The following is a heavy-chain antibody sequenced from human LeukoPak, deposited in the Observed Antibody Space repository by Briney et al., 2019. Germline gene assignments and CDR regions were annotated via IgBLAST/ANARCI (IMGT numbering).Heavy chain of an antibody. CDR3: AKGPAPRLGEFSYHALVDY. CDR1: GFTVSSNY. J-gene: IGHJ4*02. Sequence: PGGSLRLSCAASGFTVSSNYMSWVRQAPGKGLEWVAFISYDGSNENIADSVKGRFIISRDNSKNTLYLQMNSLRAEDTAVYYCAKGPAPRLGEFSYHALVDYWGQGTLVTVSS. CDR2: ISYDGSNE. D-gene: IGHD3-16*02. V-gene: IGHV3-30*18.